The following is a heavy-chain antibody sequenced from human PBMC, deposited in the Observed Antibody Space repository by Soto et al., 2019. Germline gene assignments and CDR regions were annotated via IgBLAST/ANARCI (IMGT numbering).Heavy chain of an antibody. V-gene: IGHV1-46*03. Sequence: ASVKVSCKASGHTFTNQYMHWVRQAPGQGLEWMGIINPLGGSTNYAEKFQGRVTMTRDTSTSTVYMELSSLRFEDTAVYYCASSTYYYDSSGLYWGQGTLVTVSS. D-gene: IGHD3-22*01. CDR1: GHTFTNQY. J-gene: IGHJ4*02. CDR2: INPLGGST. CDR3: ASSTYYYDSSGLY.